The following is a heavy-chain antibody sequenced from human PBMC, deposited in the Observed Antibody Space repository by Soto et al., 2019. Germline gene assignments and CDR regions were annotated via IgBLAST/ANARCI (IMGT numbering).Heavy chain of an antibody. CDR3: ARSDGDYELDY. D-gene: IGHD4-17*01. Sequence: GGSLRLSCAASGFTFSSYSMNWVRQAPGKGLEWVSSISSSSSYIYYADSVKGRFTISRDNAKNSRYLQMNSLRAEDTAVYYCARSDGDYELDYWGQGTLVTVSS. V-gene: IGHV3-21*01. J-gene: IGHJ4*02. CDR1: GFTFSSYS. CDR2: ISSSSSYI.